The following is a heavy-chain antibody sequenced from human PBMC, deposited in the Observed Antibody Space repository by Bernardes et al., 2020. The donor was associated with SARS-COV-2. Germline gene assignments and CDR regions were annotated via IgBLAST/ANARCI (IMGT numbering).Heavy chain of an antibody. J-gene: IGHJ4*02. CDR2: IDGGGGAT. CDR1: GFIFSIYA. V-gene: IGHV3-64D*08. CDR3: VKEWRPPNLFDY. Sequence: GGSLRLSCSASGFIFSIYAMHWVRQAAGKGPQHVATIDGGGGATYYPDSVKGRFTISRDNAKNTLYLQMISLTTEDTAVYYCVKEWRPPNLFDYWGQGTLVTVSS. D-gene: IGHD3-3*01.